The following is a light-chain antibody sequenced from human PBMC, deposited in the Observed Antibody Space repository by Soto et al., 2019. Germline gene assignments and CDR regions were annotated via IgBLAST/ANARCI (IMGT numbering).Light chain of an antibody. V-gene: IGKV3-20*01. CDR3: QQYGASSWT. CDR1: QNVTSSY. CDR2: GAS. J-gene: IGKJ1*01. Sequence: EIVLTQSPGTLSLSPGEGATLSCRASQNVTSSYLAWYQQKPGQAPRLLVYGASTRATGIPDRFRGSGSGTDFTLTISRLEPEDFAVYYCQQYGASSWTFGHGTKVEIK.